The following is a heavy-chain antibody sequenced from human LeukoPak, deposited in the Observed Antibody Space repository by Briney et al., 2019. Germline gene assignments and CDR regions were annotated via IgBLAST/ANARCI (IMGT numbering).Heavy chain of an antibody. CDR1: GNSITSDF. D-gene: IGHD2-21*01. Sequence: PSETLSLTCSVSGNSITSDFWSGIRQSPGKGLEWIGYINYSGRSEYDPSLKSRVTISVDRSTKRVSLKMRSVTAADTAVYYRARLDCLANECYNYWAVGALVTVSS. J-gene: IGHJ4*02. CDR3: ARLDCLANECYNY. CDR2: INYSGRS. V-gene: IGHV4-59*08.